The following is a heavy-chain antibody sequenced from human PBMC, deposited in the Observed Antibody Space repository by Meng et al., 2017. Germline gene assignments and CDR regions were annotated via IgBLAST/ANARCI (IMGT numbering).Heavy chain of an antibody. CDR1: GYSFTSYW. Sequence: GSLRLSCKGSGYSFTSYWIGWVRQMPGKGLEWMGIIYPGDSDTRYSPSFQGQVTISADKSISTAYLQWSSLKASDTAMYYCARPHYGSGSYQYHHWGQGTLVTVSS. D-gene: IGHD3-10*01. V-gene: IGHV5-51*01. CDR3: ARPHYGSGSYQYHH. J-gene: IGHJ4*02. CDR2: IYPGDSDT.